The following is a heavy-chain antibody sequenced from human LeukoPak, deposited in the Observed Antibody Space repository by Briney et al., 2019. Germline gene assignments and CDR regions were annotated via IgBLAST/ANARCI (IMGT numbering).Heavy chain of an antibody. Sequence: SETLSLTCTVSGGSISSYYWSWIRQPPGKGLEWIGYIYYSGSTNYNPSLKSRVTISVDTSKNQFSLKLSSVIAADTAVYYCARGIAAAGSSVDYWGQGTLVTVSS. CDR3: ARGIAAAGSSVDY. V-gene: IGHV4-59*01. D-gene: IGHD6-13*01. J-gene: IGHJ4*02. CDR1: GGSISSYY. CDR2: IYYSGST.